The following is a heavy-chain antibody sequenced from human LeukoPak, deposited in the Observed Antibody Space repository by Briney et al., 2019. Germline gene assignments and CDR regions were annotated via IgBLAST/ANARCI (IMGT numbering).Heavy chain of an antibody. CDR3: ARVGTYYYDSSGYSDAFDI. D-gene: IGHD3-22*01. V-gene: IGHV4-39*07. CDR1: GGSISSSSYY. J-gene: IGHJ3*02. Sequence: SETLSLTCTVSGGSISSSSYYWGWIRQPPGKGLEWIGSIYYSGSTYYNPSLKSRVTISVDTSKNQFSLKLSSVTAADTAVYYCARVGTYYYDSSGYSDAFDIWGQGTMATVSS. CDR2: IYYSGST.